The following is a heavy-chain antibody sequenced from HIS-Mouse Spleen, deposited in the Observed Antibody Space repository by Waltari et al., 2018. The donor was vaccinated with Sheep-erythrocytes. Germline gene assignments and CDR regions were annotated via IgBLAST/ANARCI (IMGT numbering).Heavy chain of an antibody. CDR1: GGTFSSYA. CDR3: AQTGATTPHFDY. J-gene: IGHJ4*02. V-gene: IGHV1-69*04. CDR2: MHPILGIA. Sequence: QVQLVQSGAEVKKPGSSVKVSCKASGGTFSSYAISWVRQAPGQGLEWMGRMHPILGIANYAPQFQGRVTITADKSTSTAYMELSSLRSEDTAVYYCAQTGATTPHFDYWGQGTLVTVSS. D-gene: IGHD1-26*01.